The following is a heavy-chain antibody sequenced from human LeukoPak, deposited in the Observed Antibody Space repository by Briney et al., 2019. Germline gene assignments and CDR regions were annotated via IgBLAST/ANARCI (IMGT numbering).Heavy chain of an antibody. CDR3: ARYYGSGSVDAFDI. Sequence: PSETLSLTCTVSSGSFRTYYWSWIRQPPGKGLEWTGYIFYNEGTSYNPSLKSRVTISVDTSKNQFSLKLSSVTAADTAVYYCARYYGSGSVDAFDIWGQGTMVTVSS. J-gene: IGHJ3*02. CDR2: IFYNEGT. D-gene: IGHD3-10*01. V-gene: IGHV4-59*08. CDR1: SGSFRTYY.